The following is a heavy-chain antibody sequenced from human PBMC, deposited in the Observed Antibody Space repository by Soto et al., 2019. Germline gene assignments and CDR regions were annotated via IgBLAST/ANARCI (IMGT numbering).Heavy chain of an antibody. D-gene: IGHD3-22*01. CDR1: GGSISSYY. V-gene: IGHV4-59*01. CDR2: IYYSGST. CDR3: ARMLVNYYDSSGSQIHFDY. J-gene: IGHJ4*02. Sequence: SETLSLTCTVSGGSISSYYWSWIRQPPGKGLEWIGYIYYSGSTNYNPSLKSRVTISVDTSKNQFSLKLSSVTAADTAVYYCARMLVNYYDSSGSQIHFDYWGQGTLVTV.